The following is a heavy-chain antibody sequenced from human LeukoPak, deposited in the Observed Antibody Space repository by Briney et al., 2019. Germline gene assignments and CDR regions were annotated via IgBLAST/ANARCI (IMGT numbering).Heavy chain of an antibody. V-gene: IGHV3-21*01. D-gene: IGHD3-10*01. CDR3: ARLDYYGSGSYNY. Sequence: GTSLRLSCAASGFTFSSYGIHWVRQAPGKGLEWASSISSSSSYIYYADSVKGRFTISRDNAKNSLYLQMNSLRAEDTAVYYCARLDYYGSGSYNYWGQGTLVTVSS. J-gene: IGHJ4*02. CDR2: ISSSSSYI. CDR1: GFTFSSYG.